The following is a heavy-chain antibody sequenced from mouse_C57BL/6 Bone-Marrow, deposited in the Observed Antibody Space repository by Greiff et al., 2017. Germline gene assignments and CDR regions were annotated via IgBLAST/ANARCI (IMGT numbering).Heavy chain of an antibody. CDR2: IDPENGNT. J-gene: IGHJ2*01. V-gene: IGHV14-4*01. CDR1: GFNIPADY. D-gene: IGHD1-1*01. Sequence: VQLQQSGAELVRPGASVKLSCTASGFNIPADYMHWVNQRPEQGLEWVGWIDPENGNTDYASTFQGRATITADTSSNTAYLQLSSLTSEDTAVYYLTPIRVTTVVADYWGQGTTLTVSS. CDR3: TPIRVTTVVADY.